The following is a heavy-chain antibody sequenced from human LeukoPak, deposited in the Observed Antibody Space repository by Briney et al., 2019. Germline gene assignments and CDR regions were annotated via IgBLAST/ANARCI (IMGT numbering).Heavy chain of an antibody. CDR3: ARDRVSGSGSIDY. CDR1: GFPFSGYS. V-gene: IGHV3-48*01. CDR2: ISSSNTI. D-gene: IGHD3-10*01. J-gene: IGHJ4*02. Sequence: GGSLRLSCAASGFPFSGYSLTWVRQAPGKGLEWISYISSSNTIYYADSVKGRFTISRDNSKNTLYLQMNSLRAEDTAVYYCARDRVSGSGSIDYWGQGTLVTVSS.